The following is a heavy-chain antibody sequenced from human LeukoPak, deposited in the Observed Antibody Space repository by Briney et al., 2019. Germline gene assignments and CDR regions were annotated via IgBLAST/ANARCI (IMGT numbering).Heavy chain of an antibody. V-gene: IGHV3-23*01. Sequence: GGSLRLSCAASGFTFSSYAMNWVRQAPGKGLEWVSAISGSGGSTYYADSVKGRFTISRGNSKNTLYLQMNSLRAEDTAVYYCAKAETHGASNWFDPWGQGTLVTVSS. D-gene: IGHD4-17*01. CDR3: AKAETHGASNWFDP. J-gene: IGHJ5*02. CDR1: GFTFSSYA. CDR2: ISGSGGST.